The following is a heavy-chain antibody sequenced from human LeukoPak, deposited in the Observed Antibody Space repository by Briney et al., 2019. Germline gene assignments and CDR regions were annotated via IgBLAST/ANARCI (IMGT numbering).Heavy chain of an antibody. Sequence: GGSLRLSCTASGFTFNTYSMNWVRQAPGKGLEWVSGISWNSGSIGYADSVKGRFTISRDNAKNSLYLQMNSLRAEDTALYYCAKDKGRTTLDYWGQGTLVTVSS. CDR1: GFTFNTYS. D-gene: IGHD1-1*01. J-gene: IGHJ4*02. CDR3: AKDKGRTTLDY. V-gene: IGHV3-9*01. CDR2: ISWNSGSI.